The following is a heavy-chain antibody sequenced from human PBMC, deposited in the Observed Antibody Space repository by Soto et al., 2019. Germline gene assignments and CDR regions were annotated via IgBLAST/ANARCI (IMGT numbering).Heavy chain of an antibody. V-gene: IGHV1-18*04. CDR1: GFNFVDHG. D-gene: IGHD6-25*01. J-gene: IGHJ4*02. CDR2: ISVYNGNI. Sequence: QVQLLQSGPEVRKPGTSVKVSCKASGFNFVDHGFSWVRQAPGHALEWMGWISVYNGNIDYAEKFQGRVSMTTDTSTDAAYMELGSLRSDDTAVYYCVRARAATFVRFEFWGQGTLVTVSS. CDR3: VRARAATFVRFEF.